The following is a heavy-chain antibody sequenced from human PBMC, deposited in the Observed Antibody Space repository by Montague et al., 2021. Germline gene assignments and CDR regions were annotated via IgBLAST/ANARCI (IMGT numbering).Heavy chain of an antibody. CDR2: VSHGGRT. V-gene: IGHV4-38-2*02. Sequence: SETLSLTCTVSRSLINSDYYWGWIRQPPGKGLEWMGGVSHGGRTYYNPSLKSRVTLSVDTSNNHFSLKLSSVTAADTAMYYCARERDRYYYMDIWGKGTTITVSS. CDR3: ARERDRYYYMDI. J-gene: IGHJ6*03. CDR1: RSLINSDYY.